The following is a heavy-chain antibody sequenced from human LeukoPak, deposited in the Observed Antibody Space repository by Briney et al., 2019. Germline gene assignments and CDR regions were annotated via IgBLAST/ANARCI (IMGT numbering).Heavy chain of an antibody. CDR1: GFTFTDYW. J-gene: IGHJ4*01. CDR2: IRQDGSEK. CDR3: ARDGTAAGLYFDL. V-gene: IGHV3-7*01. D-gene: IGHD6-13*01. Sequence: GGSLRLSCEVSGFTFTDYWMNWVGQAPGMGPEWVASIRQDGSEKTYVDSVKGRFTISRDNTKNSLSLQLNGLRAEDTAVYYCARDGTAAGLYFDLWGQGTLVTVSS.